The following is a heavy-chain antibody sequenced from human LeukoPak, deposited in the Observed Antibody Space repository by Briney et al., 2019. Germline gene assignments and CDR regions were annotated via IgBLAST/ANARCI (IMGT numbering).Heavy chain of an antibody. CDR3: AYRDAFDI. Sequence: GGSLRPSCAASGFTFNRYGMNWGRHARGKGLQWVSGISGSGTNTSYADSVTGRFTISRDNSNNTLYLQMNSLRAEDTAVYFCAYRDAFDIWGLGTMVTVSS. CDR2: ISGSGTNT. J-gene: IGHJ3*02. V-gene: IGHV3-23*01. CDR1: GFTFNRYG. D-gene: IGHD4-11*01.